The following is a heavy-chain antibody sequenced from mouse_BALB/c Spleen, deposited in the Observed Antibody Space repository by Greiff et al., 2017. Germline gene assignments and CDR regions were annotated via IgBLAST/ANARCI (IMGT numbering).Heavy chain of an antibody. J-gene: IGHJ4*01. CDR1: GYTFTSYY. CDR2: IYPGDGST. V-gene: IGHV1S56*01. D-gene: IGHD1-1*01. CDR3: ARRVVQGYYAMDY. Sequence: VQLQQSGPELVKPGASVKMSCKASGYTFTSYYIHWVKQRPGQGLEWIGWIYPGDGSTKYNEKFKGKTTLTADKSSSTAYMLLSSLTSEDSAIYFCARRVVQGYYAMDYWGQGTSVTVSS.